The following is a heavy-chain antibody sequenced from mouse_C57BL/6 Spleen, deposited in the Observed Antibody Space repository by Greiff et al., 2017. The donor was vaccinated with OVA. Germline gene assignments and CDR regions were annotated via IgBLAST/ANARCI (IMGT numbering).Heavy chain of an antibody. CDR1: GYTFTSYG. V-gene: IGHV1-81*01. CDR2: IYPRSGNT. D-gene: IGHD2-2*01. Sequence: VQLQESGAELARPGASVKLSCKASGYTFTSYGISWVKQRTGQGLEWIGEIYPRSGNTYYNEKFKGKATLTADKSSSTAYMELRSLTSEDSAVYFCARSPSTMVTYFDYWGQGTTLTVSS. J-gene: IGHJ2*01. CDR3: ARSPSTMVTYFDY.